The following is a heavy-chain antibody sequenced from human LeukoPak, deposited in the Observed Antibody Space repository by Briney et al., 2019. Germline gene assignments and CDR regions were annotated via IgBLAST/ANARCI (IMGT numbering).Heavy chain of an antibody. Sequence: PGGSLRLSCAASGFTFIDYDMHWVRQVIGKGLEWVSAIGIRGDTHYSGSVKGRFTISRENAESSLYLQMNSLRAEDTAVYYCARGGIQVSGIDEFGYWGQGTLVNVSS. V-gene: IGHV3-13*01. CDR3: ARGGIQVSGIDEFGY. CDR1: GFTFIDYD. CDR2: IGIRGDT. J-gene: IGHJ4*02. D-gene: IGHD6-19*01.